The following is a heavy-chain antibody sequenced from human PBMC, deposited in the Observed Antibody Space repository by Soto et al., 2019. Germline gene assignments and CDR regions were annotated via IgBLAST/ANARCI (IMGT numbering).Heavy chain of an antibody. D-gene: IGHD2-2*01. J-gene: IGHJ4*02. Sequence: SEPLSLTCTVSGGSLSSYYWSWIRQPAGKGLEWIGRISTSGSTNYNPSLKSRVTMSVDTSKNQFSLRLSSVTAADTAVYYCARGSCRSSSCYGFDDWGQGTLVTVCS. CDR1: GGSLSSYY. CDR2: ISTSGST. V-gene: IGHV4-4*07. CDR3: ARGSCRSSSCYGFDD.